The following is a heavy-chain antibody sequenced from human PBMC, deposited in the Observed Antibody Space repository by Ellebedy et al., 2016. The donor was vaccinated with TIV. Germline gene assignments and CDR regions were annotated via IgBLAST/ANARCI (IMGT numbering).Heavy chain of an antibody. CDR1: GFTFSNYA. V-gene: IGHV3-15*01. CDR2: IKTNGEGGTT. Sequence: GESLKISXAASGFTFSNYAMGWVRQAPGKGLEWVGRIKTNGEGGTTDYAAPVKGRFSISRDDFKTTLFLQMASLRTEDTAVYYCTTGSVEGYWGQGTLVTVSS. J-gene: IGHJ4*02. CDR3: TTGSVEGY. D-gene: IGHD4-23*01.